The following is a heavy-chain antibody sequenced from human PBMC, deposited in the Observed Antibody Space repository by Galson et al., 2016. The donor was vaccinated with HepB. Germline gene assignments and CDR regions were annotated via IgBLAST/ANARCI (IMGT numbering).Heavy chain of an antibody. V-gene: IGHV3-23*01. CDR2: ISGSGGSP. Sequence: SLRLSCAASGFTFSNYAMSWVRQAPGKGLEWVSAISGSGGSPYYADSVKGRFTISRDNSKNTLYLQMSSLRVEDTALYYCAKETRGGFYSRWFDPWGQGTLVTVSS. CDR3: AKETRGGFYSRWFDP. J-gene: IGHJ5*02. D-gene: IGHD3-3*01. CDR1: GFTFSNYA.